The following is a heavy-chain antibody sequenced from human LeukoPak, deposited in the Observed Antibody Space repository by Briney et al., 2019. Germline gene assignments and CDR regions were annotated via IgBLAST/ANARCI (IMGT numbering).Heavy chain of an antibody. J-gene: IGHJ4*02. CDR2: ISSSSSSFI. V-gene: IGHV3-21*04. Sequence: PGGSLRLSCAASGFTFSTYSMNWVRQAPGKGLEWVSSISSSSSSFIYYADSVRGRFTISRDNSKNTLYLQMNSLRAEDTAVYYCAKGLVGATRIALDYWGQGTLVTVSS. CDR3: AKGLVGATRIALDY. D-gene: IGHD1-26*01. CDR1: GFTFSTYS.